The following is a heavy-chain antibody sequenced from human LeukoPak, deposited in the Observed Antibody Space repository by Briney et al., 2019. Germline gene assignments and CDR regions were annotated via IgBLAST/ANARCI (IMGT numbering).Heavy chain of an antibody. CDR1: GFTFSSYG. CDR3: ARDLYKFGELIGMDV. J-gene: IGHJ6*02. CDR2: IWYDGSNK. V-gene: IGHV3-33*01. Sequence: PGRSLRLSCAASGFTFSSYGMHWVRQAPGKGLEWVAVIWYDGSNKYYADSVKGRFTISRDNSKNTLYLQMNSLRAEDTAVYYCARDLYKFGELIGMDVWGQGTTVTVSS. D-gene: IGHD3-10*01.